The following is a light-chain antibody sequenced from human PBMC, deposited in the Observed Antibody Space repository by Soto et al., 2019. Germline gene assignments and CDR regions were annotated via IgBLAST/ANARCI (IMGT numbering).Light chain of an antibody. V-gene: IGKV1-8*01. Sequence: AIRMTQSPSSFSASTGDRVTITCRASQGISSYLAWYQQKPGKAPKLLIYAASTLQSGVPSRFSGSGSGTDFTLTISCLQSEDIATYYCQQYYSYPLFGGGTQVEIK. CDR1: QGISSY. CDR2: AAS. CDR3: QQYYSYPL. J-gene: IGKJ4*01.